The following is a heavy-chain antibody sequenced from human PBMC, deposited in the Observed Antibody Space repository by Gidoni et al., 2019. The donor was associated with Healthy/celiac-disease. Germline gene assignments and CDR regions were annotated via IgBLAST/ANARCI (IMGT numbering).Heavy chain of an antibody. Sequence: EVQLVESGGGLVKPGGSLRLSCSASGFTFSGYSMNWVRQAPGKGLEWVSSISSSSSYIYYADSVKGRFTISRDNAKNSLYLQMNSLRAEDTAVYYCARDRWDRVPAATRGAYYFDYWGQGTLVTVSS. CDR3: ARDRWDRVPAATRGAYYFDY. V-gene: IGHV3-21*01. CDR1: GFTFSGYS. CDR2: ISSSSSYI. D-gene: IGHD2-2*01. J-gene: IGHJ4*02.